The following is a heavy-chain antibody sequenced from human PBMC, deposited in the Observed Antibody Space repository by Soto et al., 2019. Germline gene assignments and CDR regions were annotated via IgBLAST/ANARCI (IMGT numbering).Heavy chain of an antibody. CDR3: ANHLWFGELSN. J-gene: IGHJ4*02. D-gene: IGHD3-10*01. CDR1: GFTFSSYA. Sequence: EVQLLESGGGLVQPGGSLRLSCAASGFTFSSYAMSWVRQAPGKGLEWVSAISGSGGSTYYTDSVKGRFTISRDNSKNTLYLQMDSRIAEDRAVYYGANHLWFGELSNGGQGTLVTVSS. V-gene: IGHV3-23*01. CDR2: ISGSGGST.